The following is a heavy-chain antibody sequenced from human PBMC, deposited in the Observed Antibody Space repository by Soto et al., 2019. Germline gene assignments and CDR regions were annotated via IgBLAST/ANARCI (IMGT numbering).Heavy chain of an antibody. D-gene: IGHD3-22*01. CDR1: GGTFSSYT. Sequence: QVQLVRSGAEVKKPGSSVKVSCKASGGTFSSYTISWVRQAPGQGLEWMGRIIPILGIANYAQKFQGRVTITADKSTSTAYMELSSLRSEDTAVYYCARVPSSGYHFDYWGQGTLVTVSS. J-gene: IGHJ4*02. V-gene: IGHV1-69*02. CDR3: ARVPSSGYHFDY. CDR2: IIPILGIA.